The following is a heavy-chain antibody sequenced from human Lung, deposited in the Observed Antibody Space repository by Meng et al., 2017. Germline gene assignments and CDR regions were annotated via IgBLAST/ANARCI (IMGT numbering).Heavy chain of an antibody. D-gene: IGHD6-25*01. CDR2: INPKSGDT. CDR3: ARDEDISAAGKLFGDY. J-gene: IGHJ4*02. Sequence: QVRLVQSGAEGKKPGASVKVSCKPSGYNFPDYSIHWVRRAPGQGLEWMGRINPKSGDTHYAQKFQARVTMTGDTSISTAYMELSGLRSDDTAMYYCARDEDISAAGKLFGDYWGQGTLVTVSS. V-gene: IGHV1-2*06. CDR1: GYNFPDYS.